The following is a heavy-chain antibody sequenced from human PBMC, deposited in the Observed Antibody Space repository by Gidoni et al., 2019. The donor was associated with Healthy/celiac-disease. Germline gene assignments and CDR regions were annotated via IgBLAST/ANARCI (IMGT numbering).Heavy chain of an antibody. J-gene: IGHJ4*02. Sequence: EVQLVESGGGLVQPGGSLRLSCAASGFTFSSYDMHWVRQATGKGLEWVSAIGTAGDTYYPGSVKGRFTISRENAKNSLYLQMNSLRAGDTAVYYCARATGPSGSYYFDYWGQGTLVTVSS. CDR2: IGTAGDT. V-gene: IGHV3-13*01. D-gene: IGHD1-26*01. CDR3: ARATGPSGSYYFDY. CDR1: GFTFSSYD.